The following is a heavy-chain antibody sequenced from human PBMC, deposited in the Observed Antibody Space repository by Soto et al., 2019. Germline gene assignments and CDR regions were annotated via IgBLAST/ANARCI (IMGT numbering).Heavy chain of an antibody. J-gene: IGHJ4*02. Sequence: EVHLVESGGGLVQPGGSLKLSCAASGFSFSGSDIHWVRQASGEGLEWVGRIKTKAENYATALAASVNGRFSLSRDDSTNMAYVEMNRLKTEYTALYYCTRRDCRGGDCYSDFDYWGQGALVTVSS. D-gene: IGHD2-15*01. CDR3: TRRDCRGGDCYSDFDY. CDR2: IKTKAENYAT. CDR1: GFSFSGSD. V-gene: IGHV3-73*02.